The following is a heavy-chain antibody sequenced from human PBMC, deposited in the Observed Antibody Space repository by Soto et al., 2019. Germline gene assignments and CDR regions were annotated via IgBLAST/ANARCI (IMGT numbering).Heavy chain of an antibody. Sequence: SETLSLTCTVSGGSISSSSYYWGWIRQPPGKGLEWIGSIYYSGSTYYNPSLKSRVTIYVDKTKNQISLLLSSVTAADTAVYYCAGGFFVYYDSSGPTNHNWFDPWGQGTLVAVSS. V-gene: IGHV4-39*01. D-gene: IGHD3-22*01. CDR3: AGGFFVYYDSSGPTNHNWFDP. J-gene: IGHJ5*02. CDR2: IYYSGST. CDR1: GGSISSSSYY.